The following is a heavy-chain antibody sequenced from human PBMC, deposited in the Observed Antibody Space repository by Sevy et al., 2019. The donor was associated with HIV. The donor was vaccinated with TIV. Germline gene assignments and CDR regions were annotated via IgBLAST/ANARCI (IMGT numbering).Heavy chain of an antibody. V-gene: IGHV4-30-2*01. J-gene: IGHJ5*02. Sequence: TLSLTCTVSGGSISSGAYSWYWIRQPPGKGLEWLGNIYYGGSTYYNPSLNSRVTMSIDSSKNQFFLKLSSVTAADTAVYYCARDITGTKNWFGPWGQGTLVTVSS. D-gene: IGHD1-20*01. CDR3: ARDITGTKNWFGP. CDR1: GGSISSGAYS. CDR2: IYYGGST.